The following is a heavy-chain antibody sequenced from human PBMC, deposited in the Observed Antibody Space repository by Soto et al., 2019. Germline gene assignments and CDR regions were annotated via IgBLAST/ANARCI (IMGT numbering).Heavy chain of an antibody. CDR2: IIPMFPTT. D-gene: IGHD2-21*01. CDR3: TKDGDSADYGY. V-gene: IGHV1-69*01. Sequence: QVQLVQSGAEVKRPGSSVRVSCKASGDTFGRNAIHWVRQAPGQGLEWMGGIIPMFPTTNYAQKFKGRLTIYADESTGTAYMEMTSLTSEDTAMYYCTKDGDSADYGYWGQGTLVTVSS. CDR1: GDTFGRNA. J-gene: IGHJ4*02.